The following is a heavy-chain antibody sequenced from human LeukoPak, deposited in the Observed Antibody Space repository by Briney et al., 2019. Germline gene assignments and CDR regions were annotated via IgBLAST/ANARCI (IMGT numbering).Heavy chain of an antibody. V-gene: IGHV4-59*11. CDR2: VYYSGTT. CDR1: GGSMSSRY. J-gene: IGHJ5*02. Sequence: SETLSLTCTVSGGSMSSRYWSWIRQPPGKGLEWIGYVYYSGTTNSNPSLKSRVTISVDTSKNQFSLNLRSVTAADTAVYYCARDVARSGDLFGWFDPWGQGTQVIVSS. D-gene: IGHD3-10*01. CDR3: ARDVARSGDLFGWFDP.